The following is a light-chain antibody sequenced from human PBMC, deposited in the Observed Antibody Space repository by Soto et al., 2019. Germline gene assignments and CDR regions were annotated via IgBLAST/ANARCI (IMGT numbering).Light chain of an antibody. CDR2: DAS. CDR3: QQYNDWPLT. V-gene: IGKV3-15*01. CDR1: QSVSSR. J-gene: IGKJ1*01. Sequence: EVVMTQSPDTLSVSPGERATLFCRASQSVSSRLAWYQQKPGQAPRLLMYDASARATDIPARFTGSGSGTEFTLTISSLQSEDSAVYYCQQYNDWPLTFGLGTKV.